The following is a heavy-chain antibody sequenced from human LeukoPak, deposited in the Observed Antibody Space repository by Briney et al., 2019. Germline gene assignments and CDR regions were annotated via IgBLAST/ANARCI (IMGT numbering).Heavy chain of an antibody. Sequence: QSGGSLRLSCAASGFTVSSNYMSWVRQAPGKGLEWVGFIRSKAYGGTTEYAASVKGRFTISRDDSKSIAYLQMNSLKTEDTAVYYCTRPEATVTPTLSLDAFDIWGQGTMVTVSS. CDR2: IRSKAYGGTT. CDR3: TRPEATVTPTLSLDAFDI. V-gene: IGHV3-49*04. J-gene: IGHJ3*02. D-gene: IGHD4-17*01. CDR1: GFTVSSNY.